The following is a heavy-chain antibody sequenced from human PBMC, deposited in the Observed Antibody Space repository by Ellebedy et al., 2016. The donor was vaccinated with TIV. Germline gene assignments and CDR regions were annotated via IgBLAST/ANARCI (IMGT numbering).Heavy chain of an antibody. J-gene: IGHJ5*02. D-gene: IGHD6-13*01. Sequence: ASVKVSCKASGGTFSSYAISWVRQAPGQGLEWMGGIIPIFGTANYAQKFQGRVTITADESTSTAYMELRSLRSDDTAVYYCARLRPDLAAAVLGGWFDPWGQGTLVTVSS. V-gene: IGHV1-69*13. CDR1: GGTFSSYA. CDR2: IIPIFGTA. CDR3: ARLRPDLAAAVLGGWFDP.